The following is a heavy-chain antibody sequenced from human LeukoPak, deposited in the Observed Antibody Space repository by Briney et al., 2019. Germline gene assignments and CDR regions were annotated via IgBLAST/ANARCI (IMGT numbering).Heavy chain of an antibody. Sequence: PSETLSLTCAVYGGSFSGYYWSWIRQPPGKGLEWIGEINHSGSTNYNPSLKSRVTISVDTSKNQFSLKLSSVTAADTAVYYCARLWSQNFDYWGQGTLVTVSS. CDR3: ARLWSQNFDY. D-gene: IGHD5-18*01. J-gene: IGHJ4*02. V-gene: IGHV4-34*01. CDR1: GGSFSGYY. CDR2: INHSGST.